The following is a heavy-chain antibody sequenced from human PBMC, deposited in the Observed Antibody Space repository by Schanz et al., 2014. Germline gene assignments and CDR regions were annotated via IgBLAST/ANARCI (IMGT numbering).Heavy chain of an antibody. J-gene: IGHJ6*02. CDR3: ARRITGTHHNPYYHGMDV. V-gene: IGHV3-23*04. Sequence: VQLVESGGGVVQRGGSLRLSCAASGFTFSSYAMSWVRQAPGKGLEWVSAISGSGETTYYADSVKGRFTISRDNSKNALYLQMNSLRAEDTAVYYCARRITGTHHNPYYHGMDVWGQGTTVTVSS. D-gene: IGHD1-20*01. CDR1: GFTFSSYA. CDR2: ISGSGETT.